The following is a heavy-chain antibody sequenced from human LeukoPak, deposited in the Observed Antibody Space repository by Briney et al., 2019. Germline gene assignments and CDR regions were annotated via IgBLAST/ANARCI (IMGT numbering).Heavy chain of an antibody. CDR2: VSHSGST. J-gene: IGHJ4*02. V-gene: IGHV4-34*01. CDR3: ARVRGGRYYYDSSGYLSFDY. Sequence: KASETLSLTCAVYGGSFSGYYWSWIRQPPGKGLEWIGEVSHSGSTNYNPSLKSRVTISVDTSKNQFSLKLSSVTAADTAVYYCARVRGGRYYYDSSGYLSFDYWGQGTLVTVSS. D-gene: IGHD3-22*01. CDR1: GGSFSGYY.